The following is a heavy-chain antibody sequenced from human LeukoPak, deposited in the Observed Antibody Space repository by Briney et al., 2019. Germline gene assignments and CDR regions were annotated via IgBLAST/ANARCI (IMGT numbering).Heavy chain of an antibody. V-gene: IGHV4-61*02. CDR2: IYTSGST. CDR1: GGSISSGSYY. J-gene: IGHJ4*02. Sequence: SETLSLTCTVSGGSISSGSYYWSWIRQPAGKGLEWIGRIYTSGSTDYNPSLKSRVTISVDTSKNQFSLKLSSVTAADTAVYYCARVKTMATITEVFDYWGQGTLVTVSS. D-gene: IGHD5-24*01. CDR3: ARVKTMATITEVFDY.